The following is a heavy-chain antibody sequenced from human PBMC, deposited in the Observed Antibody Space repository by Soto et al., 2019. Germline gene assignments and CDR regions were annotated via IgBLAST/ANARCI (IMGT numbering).Heavy chain of an antibody. V-gene: IGHV3-48*04. CDR2: ISNSGSAI. CDR1: GLTFSDYS. D-gene: IGHD2-21*01. J-gene: IGHJ6*02. CDR3: ARFVVVVGLDV. Sequence: EVQLVESGGGLVQPGGSLKLSCAASGLTFSDYSMEWVRQAPGKGLEWLSYISNSGSAIHYADSVKGRFTVSRDNAKNSLYLQMISLRAEDTAVYYCARFVVVVGLDVWGQGTTVTVSS.